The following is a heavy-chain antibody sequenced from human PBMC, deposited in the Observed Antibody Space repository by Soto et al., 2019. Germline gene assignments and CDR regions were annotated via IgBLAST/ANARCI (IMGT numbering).Heavy chain of an antibody. V-gene: IGHV3-72*01. D-gene: IGHD3-22*01. CDR3: ARSFFRGSGHYPDS. CDR2: TTNKANSYTT. CDR1: GFSISDHY. Sequence: EVQLVESGGGLVQPGGSLRLSCAASGFSISDHYMDWVRQAPGRGLEWVGLTTNKANSYTTEYAASVKGRFTISRDDSKNSLYLQMNSLKTEDTAVYYCARSFFRGSGHYPDSWGQGTLVTVSS. J-gene: IGHJ4*02.